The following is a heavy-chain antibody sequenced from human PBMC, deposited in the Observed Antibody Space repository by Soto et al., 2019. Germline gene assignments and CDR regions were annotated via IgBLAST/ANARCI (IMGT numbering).Heavy chain of an antibody. CDR2: IIPIFATA. CDR1: GGTFTSFG. CDR3: ATYGPLMSGDDSPLDY. J-gene: IGHJ4*02. Sequence: QVQLVQSGAEVKRPGSSVKVSCKASGGTFTSFGISWVRQAPGQGLECVGGIIPIFATANYAQKFLGRVASTADESTSTADRDLSSLRSDDTAVFYCATYGPLMSGDDSPLDYWGQGTLVTVSS. V-gene: IGHV1-69*01. D-gene: IGHD5-12*01.